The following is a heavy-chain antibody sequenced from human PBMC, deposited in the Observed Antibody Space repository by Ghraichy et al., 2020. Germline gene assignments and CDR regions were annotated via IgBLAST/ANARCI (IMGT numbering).Heavy chain of an antibody. CDR1: GGSISSYY. D-gene: IGHD5-12*01. Sequence: SETLSLTCTVSGGSISSYYWSWIRQPPGKGLEWIGYIYYSGSTNYNPSLKSRVTISVDTSKNQFSLKLSSVTAADTAVYYCARDRIVATSKYYYYGMDVWGQGTTVTVSS. J-gene: IGHJ6*02. CDR3: ARDRIVATSKYYYYGMDV. V-gene: IGHV4-59*01. CDR2: IYYSGST.